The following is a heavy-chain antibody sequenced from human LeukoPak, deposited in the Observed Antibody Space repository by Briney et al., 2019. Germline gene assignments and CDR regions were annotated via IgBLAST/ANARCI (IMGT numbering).Heavy chain of an antibody. CDR1: GGSISSYY. Sequence: PSETLSLTCTVSGGSISSYYWSWIRQPPGKGLEWIGEVYYSGSTHYNPSLKSRVTISVDTSKNQFSLRLRSVSAADTAVYYCARELDGNGGWFDPWGQGTPVTVSS. V-gene: IGHV4-59*12. D-gene: IGHD5-24*01. J-gene: IGHJ5*02. CDR2: VYYSGST. CDR3: ARELDGNGGWFDP.